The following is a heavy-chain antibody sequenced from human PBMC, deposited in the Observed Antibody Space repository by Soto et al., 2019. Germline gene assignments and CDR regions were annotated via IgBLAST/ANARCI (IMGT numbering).Heavy chain of an antibody. CDR2: ISGSGGST. J-gene: IGHJ2*01. CDR3: AKRTTGWYFDL. V-gene: IGHV3-23*01. CDR1: GFTFSSYA. Sequence: EVQLLESGGGLVQPGGSLRLSCAASGFTFSSYAMNWVRQAPGKGLEWVSVISGSGGSTYYADSVKGRFTISRDNSKNPLYLQMNSRRAEDTAVYYCAKRTTGWYFDLWGRGTLVTVSS.